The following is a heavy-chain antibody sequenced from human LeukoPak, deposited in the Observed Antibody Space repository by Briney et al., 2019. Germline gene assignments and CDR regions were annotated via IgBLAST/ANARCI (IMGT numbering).Heavy chain of an antibody. V-gene: IGHV3-21*05. CDR3: ARLVTTVIGAFDI. CDR2: ISSSSSYT. CDR1: GFTFSSYW. D-gene: IGHD4-17*01. J-gene: IGHJ3*02. Sequence: GGSLRLSCAASGFTFSSYWMSWVRQAPGKGLEWVSYISSSSSYTNYADSVKGRFTISRDNAKNSLYLQMNSLRAEDTAVYYCARLVTTVIGAFDIWGQGTMVTVSS.